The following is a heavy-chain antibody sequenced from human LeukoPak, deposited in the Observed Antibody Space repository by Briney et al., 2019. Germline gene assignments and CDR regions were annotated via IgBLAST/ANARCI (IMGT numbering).Heavy chain of an antibody. V-gene: IGHV4-30-4*01. Sequence: PSQTLSLTCTVSGGSISSGDYYWSWIRQPPGKGLEWIGEIYHSGSTNYNPSLKSRVTISVDKSKNQFSLKLSSVTAADTAVYYCARGGLRRWYWGQGTLVTVSS. CDR2: IYHSGST. CDR1: GGSISSGDYY. CDR3: ARGGLRRWY. J-gene: IGHJ4*02. D-gene: IGHD5-12*01.